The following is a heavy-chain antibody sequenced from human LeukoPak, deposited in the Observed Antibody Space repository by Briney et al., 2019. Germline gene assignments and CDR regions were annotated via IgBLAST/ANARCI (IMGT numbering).Heavy chain of an antibody. V-gene: IGHV4-59*01. D-gene: IGHD2-21*02. CDR1: GGSISGYY. CDR2: IYYSGST. J-gene: IGHJ4*02. CDR3: ARVAYCGGDCYSFDY. Sequence: SETLSLTCTVSGGSISGYYWSWIRQPPGKGLEWIAYIYYSGSTNYNPSLKSRVTISVDTSKKQFSLKLSSVTAADTAVYYCARVAYCGGDCYSFDYWGQGTPVTVSS.